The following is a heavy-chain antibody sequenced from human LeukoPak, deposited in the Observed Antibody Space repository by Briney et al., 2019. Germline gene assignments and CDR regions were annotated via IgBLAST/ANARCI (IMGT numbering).Heavy chain of an antibody. CDR3: ARGGSTYYDSSGYYYLVQYYFDY. V-gene: IGHV3-7*01. Sequence: GGSLRLSCAASGFTFSSHWMSWVRQAPGKGLEWVANIKQDGSEKYYVDSVKGRFTISRDNAKNSLYLQMNSLRAEDTAVYYCARGGSTYYDSSGYYYLVQYYFDYWGQGTLVTVSS. CDR2: IKQDGSEK. J-gene: IGHJ4*02. CDR1: GFTFSSHW. D-gene: IGHD3-22*01.